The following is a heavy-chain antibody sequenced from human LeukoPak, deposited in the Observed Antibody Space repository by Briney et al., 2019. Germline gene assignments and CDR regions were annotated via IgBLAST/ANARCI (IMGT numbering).Heavy chain of an antibody. J-gene: IGHJ4*02. CDR3: AKDQFDGYNAFAY. CDR1: GFTSSSYA. CDR2: ISGSGDST. D-gene: IGHD5-24*01. V-gene: IGHV3-23*01. Sequence: GGSLRLSCAASGFTSSSYAMSWVRQAPGKGLEWVSAISGSGDSTNYADSVKGRFTISRDSFKNTLYLQMNSLRAEDTAVYYCAKDQFDGYNAFAYWGLGTLVTVSS.